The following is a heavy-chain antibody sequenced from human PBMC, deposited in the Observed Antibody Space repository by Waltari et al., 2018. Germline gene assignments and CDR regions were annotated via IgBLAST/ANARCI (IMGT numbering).Heavy chain of an antibody. J-gene: IGHJ4*02. CDR3: AREVGSGWYTIDY. V-gene: IGHV3-53*01. CDR2: IYSGGNT. D-gene: IGHD6-19*01. Sequence: EVQLVESGGGLIQPGGSLRLSCAASGFIVSSNFMSWVRQAPGKGLEWVSVIYSGGNTYYADSVKGRFTISRDNSKNTLYLQMNSLRAEDTAVYYCAREVGSGWYTIDYWGQGTLVTVSS. CDR1: GFIVSSNF.